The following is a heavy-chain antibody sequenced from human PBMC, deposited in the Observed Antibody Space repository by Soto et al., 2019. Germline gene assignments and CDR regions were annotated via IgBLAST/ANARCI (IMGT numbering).Heavy chain of an antibody. CDR2: ISAYNGNT. D-gene: IGHD3-3*01. J-gene: IGHJ6*03. CDR3: ARVPRERMAIFGVFMPKPPLGGYSYYMAV. CDR1: GYTFTSYG. Sequence: ASVKVSCKASGYTFTSYGISWVRQAPGQGLEWMGWISAYNGNTNYAQKLQGRVTMTTDTSTSTAYMELRSLRSDDTAGYYCARVPRERMAIFGVFMPKPPLGGYSYYMAVWGKGTRSTVSS. V-gene: IGHV1-18*01.